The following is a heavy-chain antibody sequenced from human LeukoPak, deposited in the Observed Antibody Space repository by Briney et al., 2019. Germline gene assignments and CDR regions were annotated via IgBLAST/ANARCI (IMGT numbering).Heavy chain of an antibody. CDR3: ARDNPPRYFDWLLSSTDAFDI. Sequence: ASVKVSCKASGYTLTGYYIHWVRQAPGQGLEWMGWINPYTGDTNSAQKFQGRVTMTRDTSISTAYMELSRLTSDDSAVYYRARDNPPRYFDWLLSSTDAFDIWGQGTMVTVSS. D-gene: IGHD3-9*01. CDR1: GYTLTGYY. CDR2: INPYTGDT. V-gene: IGHV1-2*02. J-gene: IGHJ3*02.